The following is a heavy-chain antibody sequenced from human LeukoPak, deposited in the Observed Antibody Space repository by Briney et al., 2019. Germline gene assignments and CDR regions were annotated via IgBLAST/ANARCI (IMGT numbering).Heavy chain of an antibody. J-gene: IGHJ6*03. V-gene: IGHV3-30*02. CDR2: IRYDGSNK. Sequence: GGSLRLSCAASGFTFSSYGMHWVRQAPGKGLEWVAFIRYDGSNKYYAESVKGRFTISRDNSKNTLYLQMNSLRAEDTAVYYCARYYYGSGSYYAPYYYYMDVWGKGTTVTISS. CDR3: ARYYYGSGSYYAPYYYYMDV. D-gene: IGHD3-10*01. CDR1: GFTFSSYG.